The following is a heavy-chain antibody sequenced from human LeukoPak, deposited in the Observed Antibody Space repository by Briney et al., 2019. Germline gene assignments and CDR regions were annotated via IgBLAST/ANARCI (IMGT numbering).Heavy chain of an antibody. Sequence: SETLSLTCTVSGGSISSSSYYWGWIRQPPGKGLEWIGSIYYSGSTYYNPSLKSRVTISVDTSKNQFSLKLSSVTAADTAVYYCARQGGVDYWGQGTLITVSS. CDR1: GGSISSSSYY. D-gene: IGHD3-16*01. CDR2: IYYSGST. CDR3: ARQGGVDY. V-gene: IGHV4-39*01. J-gene: IGHJ4*02.